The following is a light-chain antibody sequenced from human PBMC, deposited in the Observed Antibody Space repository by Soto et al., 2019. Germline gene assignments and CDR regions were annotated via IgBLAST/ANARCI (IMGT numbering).Light chain of an antibody. CDR2: DVT. CDR1: SSDVGAYNY. V-gene: IGLV2-14*03. J-gene: IGLJ3*02. CDR3: SSYTSSSTLV. Sequence: QSVLTQPASVSGSPGQSITISCTGTSSDVGAYNYVSWYQQHPGKAPKLMIYDVTYRSSGVSNRFSGSKYGNTASLTISGLQAEDEADYYCSSYTSSSTLVFGGGTKLTVL.